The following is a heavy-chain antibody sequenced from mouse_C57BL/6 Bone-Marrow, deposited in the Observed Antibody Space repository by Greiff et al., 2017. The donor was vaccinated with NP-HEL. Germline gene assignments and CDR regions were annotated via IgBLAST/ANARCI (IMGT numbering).Heavy chain of an antibody. V-gene: IGHV1-53*01. CDR2: INPSNGGT. J-gene: IGHJ3*01. CDR3: ARSSNGRRFAY. CDR1: GYTFTSYW. Sequence: QVHVKQPGTELVKPGASVKLSCKASGYTFTSYWMHWVKQRPGQGLEWIGNINPSNGGTNYNEKFKSKATLTVDKSSSTAYMQLSSLTSEDSAVYYCARSSNGRRFAYWGQGTLVTVSA.